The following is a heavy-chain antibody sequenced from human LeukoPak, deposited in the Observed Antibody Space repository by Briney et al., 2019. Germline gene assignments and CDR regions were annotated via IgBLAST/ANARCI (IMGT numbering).Heavy chain of an antibody. CDR3: ASDSFYDSGGYFYY. CDR1: GGSINVFY. Sequence: TSENLSLTCTVSGGSINVFYWSWIRQPAGKGLQWIGRISTSGNTDYNPSLKSRVTMSVDTSKNQFSLKLTSVTAADTAVYYCASDSFYDSGGYFYYWGQGTPVTVSS. J-gene: IGHJ4*02. D-gene: IGHD3-22*01. V-gene: IGHV4-4*07. CDR2: ISTSGNT.